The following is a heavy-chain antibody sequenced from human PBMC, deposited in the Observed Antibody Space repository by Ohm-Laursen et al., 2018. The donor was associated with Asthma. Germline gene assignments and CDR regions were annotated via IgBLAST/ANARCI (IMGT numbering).Heavy chain of an antibody. CDR1: GFTFSGDW. D-gene: IGHD2-21*02. Sequence: SLRLSCAASGFTFSGDWMTWVRQAPGKGLEWVSDISGNGGRTKYADFVTGRFTISRDNSKNTLYLQMNSLRAEDTALYYCAIGEDDIGDSGWFEHWGQGTLVTVSS. CDR2: ISGNGGRT. CDR3: AIGEDDIGDSGWFEH. V-gene: IGHV3-23*01. J-gene: IGHJ5*02.